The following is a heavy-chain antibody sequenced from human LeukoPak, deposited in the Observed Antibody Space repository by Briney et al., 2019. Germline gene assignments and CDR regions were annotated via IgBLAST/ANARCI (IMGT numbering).Heavy chain of an antibody. CDR1: GYTFTSYD. CDR3: ARAFCSGGTCSSDP. Sequence: ASVTVSCKASGYTFTSYDINWVRQAPGQGLEWMGWMNPNSGNTAYAQKFQGRVTMTRNTSISTAYMELSSLRSEDTAVYYCARAFCSGGTCSSDPWGQGTLVTVSS. D-gene: IGHD2-15*01. CDR2: MNPNSGNT. J-gene: IGHJ5*02. V-gene: IGHV1-8*01.